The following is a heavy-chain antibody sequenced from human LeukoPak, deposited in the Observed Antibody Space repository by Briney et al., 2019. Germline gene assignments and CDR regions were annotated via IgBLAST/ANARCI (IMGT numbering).Heavy chain of an antibody. V-gene: IGHV4-31*03. Sequence: PSETLSLTCTVSGGSVSSGGYYWNWIRQHPGKGLEWIGYIYYSGSTYYNPSLKSRVTISVDTSKNQFSLKLSSVTAADTAVYYCARGTHHYFDYWGQGTLVTVSS. J-gene: IGHJ4*02. D-gene: IGHD3/OR15-3a*01. CDR3: ARGTHHYFDY. CDR2: IYYSGST. CDR1: GGSVSSGGYY.